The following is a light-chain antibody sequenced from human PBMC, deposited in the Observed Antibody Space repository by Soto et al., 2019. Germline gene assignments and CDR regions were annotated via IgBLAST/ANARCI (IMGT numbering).Light chain of an antibody. CDR3: QQSYSTPLT. CDR2: AAS. V-gene: IGKV1-39*01. CDR1: QSVSSY. Sequence: DIQMTQSPSALSASLGDRATISCRASQSVSSYLTWYQQKPGKAPKLLIYAASSVHSGVPSRFSGSGSGTDFTLTISSLQPEDFATYYCQQSYSTPLTFGPGTKVDIK. J-gene: IGKJ3*01.